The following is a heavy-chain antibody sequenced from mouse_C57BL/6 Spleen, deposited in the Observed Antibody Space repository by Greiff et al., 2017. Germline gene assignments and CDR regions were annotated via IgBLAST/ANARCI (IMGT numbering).Heavy chain of an antibody. CDR2: IDPANGTT. J-gene: IGHJ4*01. D-gene: IGHD1-1*01. V-gene: IGHV14-3*01. Sequence: VQLQQSVAELVRPGASVKLSCTASGFNIKNTYLHWVKQRPEQGLEWIGRIDPANGTTQYAPKFQGKATITAATSSNTAYLQLSSLTSEDTAIYYGARSPGSSYGYYAMDYWGQGTSVTVSS. CDR1: GFNIKNTY. CDR3: ARSPGSSYGYYAMDY.